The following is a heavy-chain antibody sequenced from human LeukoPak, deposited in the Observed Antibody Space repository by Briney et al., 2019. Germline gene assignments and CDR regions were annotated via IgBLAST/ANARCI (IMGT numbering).Heavy chain of an antibody. Sequence: GGSLRLSCAASGFTFSSYAMHWVRQAPGKGLEWVAVISYDGSNKYYADSVEGRFTISRDNSKNTLYLEMNSLRAEDTAVYYCARDGPTNWFDPWGQGTLVTVSS. CDR1: GFTFSSYA. CDR3: ARDGPTNWFDP. J-gene: IGHJ5*02. V-gene: IGHV3-30-3*01. CDR2: ISYDGSNK.